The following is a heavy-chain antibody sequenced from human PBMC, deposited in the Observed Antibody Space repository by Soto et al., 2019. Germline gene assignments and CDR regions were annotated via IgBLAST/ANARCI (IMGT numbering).Heavy chain of an antibody. J-gene: IGHJ5*02. CDR1: GFTFGDYA. V-gene: IGHV3-49*03. D-gene: IGHD4-17*01. Sequence: EVQLVESGGGLVQPGRSLRLSCTASGFTFGDYAMSWFRQATWKGLEWVGFIRSKAYGGTTEYAASVKGRFTISRDDSKSIAYLQMNSLKTEDTAVYYCTSNTVTPVRNWFDPWGQGTLVTVSS. CDR2: IRSKAYGGTT. CDR3: TSNTVTPVRNWFDP.